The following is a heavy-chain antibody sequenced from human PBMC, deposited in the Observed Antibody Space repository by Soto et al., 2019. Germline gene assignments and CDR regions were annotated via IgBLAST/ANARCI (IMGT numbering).Heavy chain of an antibody. J-gene: IGHJ4*02. D-gene: IGHD1-26*01. CDR3: ARLGGSYAVPHFDY. V-gene: IGHV4-61*01. CDR1: GGSVNIGTYY. CDR2: IYYSGTTT. Sequence: SETLSLTCTVPGGSVNIGTYYWSWIRQPPGKGLEWMGYIYYSGTTTNYNPSLKSRVTLSVDTSKNQFSLKLSSVTAADTAVYYCARLGGSYAVPHFDYWGQGTLVTVSS.